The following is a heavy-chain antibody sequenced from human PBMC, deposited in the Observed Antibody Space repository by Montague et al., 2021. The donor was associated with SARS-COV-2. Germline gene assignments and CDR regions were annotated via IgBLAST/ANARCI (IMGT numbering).Heavy chain of an antibody. D-gene: IGHD3-16*01. J-gene: IGHJ4*02. V-gene: IGHV4-39*07. CDR1: GGSISSSNYY. CDR3: VRGWGSWFH. CDR2: IDQSGKT. Sequence: SETLSLTRTVSGGSISSSNYYWGWIRQSPGKGLEWIGEIDQSGKTNYNPTLKSRVTISADTSKSQFSLKLNSVTVADTAVYYCVRGWGSWFHWGQGTLVTVSS.